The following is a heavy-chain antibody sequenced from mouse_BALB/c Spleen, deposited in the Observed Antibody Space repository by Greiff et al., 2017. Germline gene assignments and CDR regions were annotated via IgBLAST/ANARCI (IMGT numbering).Heavy chain of an antibody. V-gene: IGHV1S81*02. Sequence: QVQLQQPGADLVAPAASVSLSCKASGYTFTSYWMHWVKQRPGQGLEWIGEINPSDGRTNYNEQFKSKATLTVDKSSSTAYIQISSLTSEDSAVYYCARTPYRYDGGNAMDYWGQGTSVTVSS. CDR1: GYTFTSYW. CDR2: INPSDGRT. J-gene: IGHJ4*01. CDR3: ARTPYRYDGGNAMDY. D-gene: IGHD2-14*01.